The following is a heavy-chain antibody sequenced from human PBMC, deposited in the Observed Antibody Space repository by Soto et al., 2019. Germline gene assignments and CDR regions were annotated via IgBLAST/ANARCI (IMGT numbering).Heavy chain of an antibody. D-gene: IGHD3-10*01. Sequence: GGSMRLPCAAAGVTFSNYLRHWILQAPGKGLVWASDINSDGSVTNYADSVKGRFTISRDNAKNTVYLQMNNLRDEDTAVYYCACYSSGTPYWGQGTLVTVSS. J-gene: IGHJ4*02. CDR2: INSDGSVT. V-gene: IGHV3-74*01. CDR3: ACYSSGTPY. CDR1: GVTFSNYL.